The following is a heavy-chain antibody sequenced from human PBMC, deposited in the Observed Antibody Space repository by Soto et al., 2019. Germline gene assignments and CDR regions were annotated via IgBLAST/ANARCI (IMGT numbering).Heavy chain of an antibody. Sequence: GSLRLSCAASGFSFGSYALSWVRQAPGKGLEWVSTISGSDGKTFYADSVKGRFSISRDTSQSTLNLQMNSLRADDTAMDSCARWSYLDYWGQGTRVTVSS. CDR2: ISGSDGKT. CDR3: ARWSYLDY. V-gene: IGHV3-23*01. D-gene: IGHD3-3*01. CDR1: GFSFGSYA. J-gene: IGHJ4*02.